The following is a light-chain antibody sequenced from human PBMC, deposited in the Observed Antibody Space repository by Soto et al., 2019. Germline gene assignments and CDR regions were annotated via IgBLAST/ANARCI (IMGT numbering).Light chain of an antibody. V-gene: IGKV1-33*01. CDR1: QDISNY. CDR2: HAS. J-gene: IGKJ2*01. Sequence: DIQMTQSPSSLSASVGDRVTIACQASQDISNYLNWYQHKPGKAPKLLIYHASNLETGVPSRFSGSGSGTDFTFTITSLQPEDIATYYCQQYDNFPYTFGQGTKLEIK. CDR3: QQYDNFPYT.